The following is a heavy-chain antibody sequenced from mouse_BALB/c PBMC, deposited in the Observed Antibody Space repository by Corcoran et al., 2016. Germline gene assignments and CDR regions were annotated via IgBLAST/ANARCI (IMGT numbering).Heavy chain of an antibody. V-gene: IGHV9-1*02. CDR3: ARRYGNPYYCDY. Sequence: QIQLVQSGPELKKPGETVTISCKASGSTFTNYGMNWVKQAPGKGLKWLGWINTYTGEPTYADDFKGRFAFSLETSASTAYLQINNLKNEDMATYFCARRYGNPYYCDYWGQGTTLTVSS. CDR2: INTYTGEP. J-gene: IGHJ2*01. CDR1: GSTFTNYG. D-gene: IGHD2-1*01.